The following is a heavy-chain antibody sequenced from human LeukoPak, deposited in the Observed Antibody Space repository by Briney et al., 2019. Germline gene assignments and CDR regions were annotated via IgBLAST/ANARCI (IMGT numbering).Heavy chain of an antibody. CDR2: INPNSGGT. D-gene: IGHD4-17*01. Sequence: ASVKVSCKSSGYTFTCYYMHWVRQAPGQGLEWMGWINPNSGGTNYAQKFQGRVTMTRDTSISTAYMELSRLRSDDTAVYYCARALYGVRYFDYWGQGTLVTVSS. CDR1: GYTFTCYY. J-gene: IGHJ4*02. V-gene: IGHV1-2*02. CDR3: ARALYGVRYFDY.